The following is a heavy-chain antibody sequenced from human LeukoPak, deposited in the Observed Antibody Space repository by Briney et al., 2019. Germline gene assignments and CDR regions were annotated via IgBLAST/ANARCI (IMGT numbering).Heavy chain of an antibody. CDR3: ARNPKFAYGGNSNYFDY. CDR1: GGTFSSYA. D-gene: IGHD4-23*01. J-gene: IGHJ4*02. CDR2: IIPIFGTA. Sequence: GASVKVSCKASGGTFSSYAISWVRQAPGQGLEWMGGIIPIFGTANYAQKFQGRVTITTDESTSTAYVELSSLRSEDTAVYYCARNPKFAYGGNSNYFDYWGQGTLVTVSS. V-gene: IGHV1-69*05.